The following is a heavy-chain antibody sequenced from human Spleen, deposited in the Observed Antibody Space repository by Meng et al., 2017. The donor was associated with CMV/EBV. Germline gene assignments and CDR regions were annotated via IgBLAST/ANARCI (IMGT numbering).Heavy chain of an antibody. CDR2: IGTAGDT. J-gene: IGHJ3*02. D-gene: IGHD5-12*01. CDR3: ARAFTSGLSYAFDI. CDR1: GFTFSSYD. Sequence: GESLKISCAASGFTFSSYDMHWVRQATGKGLEWVSAIGTAGDTYYPGSVKGRFTISRENAKNSLYLQMNSLRAGDTAVYYCARAFTSGLSYAFDIWGQGTMVTVSS. V-gene: IGHV3-13*01.